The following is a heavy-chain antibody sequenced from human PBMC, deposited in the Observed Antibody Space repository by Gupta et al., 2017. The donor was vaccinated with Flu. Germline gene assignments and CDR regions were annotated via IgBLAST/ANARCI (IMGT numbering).Heavy chain of an antibody. CDR2: IDGGSVYI. CDR3: GRSFEY. J-gene: IGHJ4*02. CDR1: GFTFSSYT. V-gene: IGHV3-21*01. Sequence: LSCAASGFTFSSYTMHWVRQAPGKGLEWVASIDGGSVYIYYADSLKGRFTISRDNAKSSLYLQIHSLRAEDTAVYYCGRSFEYWGPGTLLTVSS.